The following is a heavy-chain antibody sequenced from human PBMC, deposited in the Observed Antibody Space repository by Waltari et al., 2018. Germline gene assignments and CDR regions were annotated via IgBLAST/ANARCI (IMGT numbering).Heavy chain of an antibody. J-gene: IGHJ2*01. Sequence: EVQLLESGGGLVQPGGSLRLSCAASGFTFSSYAMSWVRQAPGKGLEWVSAISGSGGSTYYADPVTGRFTTARDNSKNTLYLQRNSLRAEDTAVYYCAKDGSRGGATHKYYWYFDLWGRGTLVTVSS. CDR1: GFTFSSYA. CDR3: AKDGSRGGATHKYYWYFDL. CDR2: ISGSGGST. D-gene: IGHD1-26*01. V-gene: IGHV3-23*01.